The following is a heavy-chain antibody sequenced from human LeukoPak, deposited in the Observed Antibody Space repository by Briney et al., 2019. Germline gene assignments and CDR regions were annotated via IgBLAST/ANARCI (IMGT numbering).Heavy chain of an antibody. D-gene: IGHD6-19*01. CDR1: GFTFSSYA. Sequence: PGGSLRLSCAASGFTFSSYAMHWVRQAPGKGLEWVAVISYDGSNKYYADSVKGRFTISRDNSKNTLYLQMNSLRAEDTAVYYCASSRIAVAGTDYWGQGTLVTVSS. CDR2: ISYDGSNK. V-gene: IGHV3-30-3*01. CDR3: ASSRIAVAGTDY. J-gene: IGHJ4*02.